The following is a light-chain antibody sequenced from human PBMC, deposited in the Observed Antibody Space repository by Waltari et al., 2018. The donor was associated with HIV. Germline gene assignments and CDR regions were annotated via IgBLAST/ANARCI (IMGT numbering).Light chain of an antibody. J-gene: IGKJ1*01. CDR1: QTISSY. CDR3: QQSYSTPWT. V-gene: IGKV1-39*01. Sequence: EIQMTQSPSSLSASVGDRVTITCRASQTISSYLNWYQQKPENAPKLLIYAASSLQSGVPSRFSGSGSGTDFTLTISSLQPEDFATYYCQQSYSTPWTFGQGTKVEIK. CDR2: AAS.